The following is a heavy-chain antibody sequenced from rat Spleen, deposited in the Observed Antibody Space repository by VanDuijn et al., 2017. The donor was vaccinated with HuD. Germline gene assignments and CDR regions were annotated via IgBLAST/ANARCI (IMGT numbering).Heavy chain of an antibody. V-gene: IGHV5-17*01. D-gene: IGHD4-3*01. CDR2: ISYDGGST. CDR3: TRGEFGVRGWFAY. Sequence: EVQLVESGGGLVQPGRSLKFSCVTSGFTFRDYAMAWVRQAPKKGLEWVASISYDGGSTYYPDSVKGRFTISRDVAKSTLYLQMNSLRSEDTATYYCTRGEFGVRGWFAYWGQGTLVTVSS. CDR1: GFTFRDYA. J-gene: IGHJ3*01.